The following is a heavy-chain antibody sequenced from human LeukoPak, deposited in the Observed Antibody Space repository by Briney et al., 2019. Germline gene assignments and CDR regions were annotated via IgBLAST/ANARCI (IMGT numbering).Heavy chain of an antibody. Sequence: PSETLSLTCAVSGASITSNWWSWVRQSPGKGLEWIGEIHHSASPNYNTSLKSRVTLSLDKSQNQFSLKLSSVTAADTAVYYCARRGDDYKFDYWGQGTVVTVSS. CDR2: IHHSASP. D-gene: IGHD5-24*01. CDR3: ARRGDDYKFDY. J-gene: IGHJ4*02. CDR1: GASITSNW. V-gene: IGHV4-4*02.